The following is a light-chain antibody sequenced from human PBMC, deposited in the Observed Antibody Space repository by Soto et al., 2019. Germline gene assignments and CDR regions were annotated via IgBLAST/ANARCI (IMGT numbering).Light chain of an antibody. CDR1: QNVNSN. V-gene: IGKV3-15*01. CDR3: QQYTNWPKT. CDR2: DAS. Sequence: EIVMTQSPATVSVSPGERATLSCRASQNVNSNLAWYQQKPGQPPRLLIYDASTRATGIPARFSGSGSGTEFTLTISSLQSEDFAVYYCQQYTNWPKTFGQGTKVDIK. J-gene: IGKJ1*01.